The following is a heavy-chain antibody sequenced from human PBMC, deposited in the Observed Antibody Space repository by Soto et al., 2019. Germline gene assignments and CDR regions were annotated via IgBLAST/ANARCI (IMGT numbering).Heavy chain of an antibody. CDR3: ATQEVGGSYVYTFDP. J-gene: IGHJ5*02. CDR2: IYYSGST. CDR1: GGSITSSSYY. V-gene: IGHV4-39*01. Sequence: TSETLSLTCTVSGGSITSSSYYWGWIRQPPGKGLEWIGGIYYSGSTYYNPSPKSRVTISVDTSKNQFSLKLSSVTAADTAVYYCATQEVGGSYVYTFDPWGQGTLVTVSS. D-gene: IGHD1-26*01.